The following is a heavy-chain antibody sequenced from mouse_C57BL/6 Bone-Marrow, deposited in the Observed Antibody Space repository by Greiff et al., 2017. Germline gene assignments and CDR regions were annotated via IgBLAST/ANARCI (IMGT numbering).Heavy chain of an antibody. D-gene: IGHD2-2*01. CDR1: GFNIKDDY. Sequence: VQLQQSGAELVRPGASVKLSCTASGFNIKDDYMHWVKQRPEQGLEWIGWIDPENGDTEYASKFQGKATIPADTSSNTAYLQLSSLTSEDTAVYYCARGLPRRLYYAMDYWGQGTSVTVSS. CDR3: ARGLPRRLYYAMDY. J-gene: IGHJ4*01. CDR2: IDPENGDT. V-gene: IGHV14-4*01.